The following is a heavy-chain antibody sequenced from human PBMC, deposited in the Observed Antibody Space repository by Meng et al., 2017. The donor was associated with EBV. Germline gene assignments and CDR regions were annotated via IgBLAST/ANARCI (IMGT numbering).Heavy chain of an antibody. V-gene: IGHV3-21*01. J-gene: IGHJ4*02. CDR2: ISSSSSYI. Sequence: VQLVGCGGGLGKPGGSLSLSCAASVFTFSSYSMNGARQAPGKGLEWVSSISSSSSYIYYADSVKGRFTISRDNAKNSLYLKMNSLRAEDTAVYYCARYYLEWALDYWGQGTLVTVSS. CDR1: VFTFSSYS. CDR3: ARYYLEWALDY. D-gene: IGHD3-3*01.